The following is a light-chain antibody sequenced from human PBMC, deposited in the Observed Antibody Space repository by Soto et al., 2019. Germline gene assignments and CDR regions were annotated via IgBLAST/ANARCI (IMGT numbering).Light chain of an antibody. V-gene: IGLV3-1*01. CDR2: QDI. CDR1: KLGNKY. CDR3: QAWDSSTVV. Sequence: SYELTQPPSVSVSPGQTASITCSGDKLGNKYACWYQQKPGQSPVLVMYQDIKRPSGIPERFSGSNSGNTATLTISGTQAMDEADYYCQAWDSSTVVFGGGTKVTVL. J-gene: IGLJ2*01.